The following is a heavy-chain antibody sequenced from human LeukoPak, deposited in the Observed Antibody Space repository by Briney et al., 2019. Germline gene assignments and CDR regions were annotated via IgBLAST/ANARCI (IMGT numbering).Heavy chain of an antibody. Sequence: GGSLRLSCAASGFTFSSYSSNWVRQAPGKGLEWVSSISSSSSYIYYADSVKGRFTISRDNAKNSLHLQMNSLRAEDTAVYYCARESDVSIAAAFDYWGQGTLVTVSS. CDR1: GFTFSSYS. CDR3: ARESDVSIAAAFDY. V-gene: IGHV3-21*01. D-gene: IGHD6-13*01. CDR2: ISSSSSYI. J-gene: IGHJ4*02.